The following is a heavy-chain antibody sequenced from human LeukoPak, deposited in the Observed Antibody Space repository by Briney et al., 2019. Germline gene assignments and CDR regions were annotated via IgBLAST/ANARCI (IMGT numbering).Heavy chain of an antibody. J-gene: IGHJ2*01. CDR1: GFTFSSYD. CDR2: IGTAGDT. V-gene: IGHV3-13*01. CDR3: ARDQTGCSSTSCYDWYFDL. D-gene: IGHD2-2*01. Sequence: GGSLRLSCAASGFTFSSYDMHWVRQATGKGLEWVSAIGTAGDTYYPGSVKGRFTISRENAKNSLYLQMNSLRAGDTAVYYCARDQTGCSSTSCYDWYFDLWGRGTLVTVSS.